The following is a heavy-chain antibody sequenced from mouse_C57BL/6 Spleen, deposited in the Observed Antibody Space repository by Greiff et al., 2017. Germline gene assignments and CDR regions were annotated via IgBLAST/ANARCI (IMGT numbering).Heavy chain of an antibody. J-gene: IGHJ4*01. V-gene: IGHV2-9-1*01. CDR2: IWTGGGT. CDR1: GFSLTSYA. Sequence: VMLVESGPGLVAPSQSLSITCTVSGFSLTSYAISWVRQPPGKGLEWLGVIWTGGGTNYNSALKSRLSISKDNSKSQVFLKMNSLQTDDTARYYCARGGSYYSNYDYYAMDYWGQGTSVTVSS. D-gene: IGHD2-5*01. CDR3: ARGGSYYSNYDYYAMDY.